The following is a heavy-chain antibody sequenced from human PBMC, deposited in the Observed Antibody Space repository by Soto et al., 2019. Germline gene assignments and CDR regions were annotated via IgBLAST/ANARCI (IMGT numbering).Heavy chain of an antibody. CDR2: MSGSGGST. CDR1: GFTFSSYA. CDR3: ANKVAGSEPFQH. V-gene: IGHV3-23*01. D-gene: IGHD6-19*01. Sequence: EVQLLESGGGLVQPGGSLRLSCAASGFTFSSYAMSWVRQAPGKGLEWVSAMSGSGGSTYYADSVKGRFTISRDNSKKTLCLQMNSLRAEDTAVYSGANKVAGSEPFQHWGQGTLVTVYS. J-gene: IGHJ1*01.